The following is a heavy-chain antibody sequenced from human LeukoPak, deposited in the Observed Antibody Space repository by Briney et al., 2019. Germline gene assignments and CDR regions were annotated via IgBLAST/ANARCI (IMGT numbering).Heavy chain of an antibody. V-gene: IGHV1-18*01. Sequence: ASVKVSCKASGYTFTSYGFIWVRQAPGQGLEWMGWISAYNGNTNYAQKLQARVTMTTDTSTSTAYMELRSLRSDDTAVYYCARVFMDGSGYYYPGFDYWGQGTLVAVSS. CDR3: ARVFMDGSGYYYPGFDY. CDR1: GYTFTSYG. D-gene: IGHD3-22*01. J-gene: IGHJ4*02. CDR2: ISAYNGNT.